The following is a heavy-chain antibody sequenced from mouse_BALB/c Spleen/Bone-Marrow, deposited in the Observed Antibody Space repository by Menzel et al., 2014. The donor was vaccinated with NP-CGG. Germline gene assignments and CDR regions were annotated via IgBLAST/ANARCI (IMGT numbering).Heavy chain of an antibody. CDR2: IDPANGNT. J-gene: IGHJ1*01. CDR3: ANYDYGWYFDV. V-gene: IGHV14-3*02. D-gene: IGHD2-4*01. Sequence: VQLQQSGAELVKPGASVKLPCTASGFNIKDTYMHWVKQRPEQGLEWIGRIDPANGNTKYDPKFQGKATITADTSSNTAYLQLSSLTSEDTAVYYCANYDYGWYFDVWGAGTTVTVSP. CDR1: GFNIKDTY.